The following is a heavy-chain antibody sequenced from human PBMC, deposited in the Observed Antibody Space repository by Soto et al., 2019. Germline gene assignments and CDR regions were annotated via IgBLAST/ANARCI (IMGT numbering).Heavy chain of an antibody. J-gene: IGHJ4*02. CDR3: AYSSTPFDY. Sequence: EVQLLESGGGLVQPGGSLRLSCAAYGFTFSSYAMSWVRQAPGKGLEWVSAISGSGGSTYYADSVKGRFTSSGDNSKNTLYLQMNSLRAEDTAVYYCAYSSTPFDYWGQGTLVTVSS. CDR2: ISGSGGST. D-gene: IGHD6-13*01. CDR1: GFTFSSYA. V-gene: IGHV3-23*01.